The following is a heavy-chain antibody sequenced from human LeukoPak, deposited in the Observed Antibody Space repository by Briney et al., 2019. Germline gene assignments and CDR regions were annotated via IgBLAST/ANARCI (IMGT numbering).Heavy chain of an antibody. J-gene: IGHJ4*02. Sequence: GGSLRLSCAASGFIFSNYAMTWVRQAPGKGLEWVSSSGSTTDYSDSVKGRFTISRDNSKNTLYLQMNSLRADDTAVYYCTRNSSYGDYSTAFDYWGQGALVTVSS. D-gene: IGHD4-17*01. CDR2: SGSTT. CDR1: GFIFSNYA. V-gene: IGHV3-23*01. CDR3: TRNSSYGDYSTAFDY.